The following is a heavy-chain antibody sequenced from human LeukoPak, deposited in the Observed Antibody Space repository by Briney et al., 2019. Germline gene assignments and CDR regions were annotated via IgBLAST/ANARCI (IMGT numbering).Heavy chain of an antibody. CDR3: ARDKDGDQVYYNVM. CDR1: GCTVSSHSNY. CDR2: IYYSGST. V-gene: IGHV4-61*01. D-gene: IGHD2-21*02. Sequence: PSETLTLSCTASGCTVSSHSNYWSRIRQPPGQGLEWIGYIYYSGSTNYNPSLKSRVTISVDTSKNQFSLKLSSVTAAATVLYCCARDKDGDQVYYNVM. J-gene: IGHJ6*01.